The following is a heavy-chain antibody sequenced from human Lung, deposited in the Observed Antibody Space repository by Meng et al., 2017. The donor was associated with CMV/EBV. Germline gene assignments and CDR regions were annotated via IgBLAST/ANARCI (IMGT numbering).Heavy chain of an antibody. V-gene: IGHV1-69*05. CDR3: ARDRTGDCSSTSCYNYYYYYGMDV. CDR2: IIPVFAIA. Sequence: SVKVSXKASGGTFSSYAFSWVRQAPGQGLEWMGWIIPVFAIANYAQKFQGRITITTDESTSTAYMELSSLRSEDTAVYYCARDRTGDCSSTSCYNYYYYYGMDVWGQGTTVTVSS. J-gene: IGHJ6*02. D-gene: IGHD2-2*02. CDR1: GGTFSSYA.